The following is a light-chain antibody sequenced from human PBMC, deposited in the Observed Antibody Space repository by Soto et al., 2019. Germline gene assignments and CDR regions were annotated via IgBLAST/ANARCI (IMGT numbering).Light chain of an antibody. CDR2: DAS. Sequence: DIQMTQSPSTLSASVGDRVTITCRASQSIVTWLAWYQQRPGKAPKLLIYDASTLEGGVPSRFSGSGSGTELTLTSSSLQPDDLATYYCQQYNSYPLTFGGGTKVEIK. CDR3: QQYNSYPLT. V-gene: IGKV1-5*01. CDR1: QSIVTW. J-gene: IGKJ4*01.